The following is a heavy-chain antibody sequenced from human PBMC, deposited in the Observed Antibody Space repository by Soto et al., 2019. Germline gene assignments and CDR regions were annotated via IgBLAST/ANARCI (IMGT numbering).Heavy chain of an antibody. J-gene: IGHJ6*03. CDR3: ARDWYFYGSGSPNHMDV. V-gene: IGHV1-18*01. CDR2: ISAHNRNS. D-gene: IGHD3-10*01. CDR1: GYTFSNYG. Sequence: QVQLVQSGDEMRKPGASVKVYCQASGYTFSNYGITWVRHAPGQGLEWMGWISAHNRNSKYAQSLQGRLTLTTDTSTSTAYMELRSLRSDDTAVYYCARDWYFYGSGSPNHMDVWGKGTTVSVSS.